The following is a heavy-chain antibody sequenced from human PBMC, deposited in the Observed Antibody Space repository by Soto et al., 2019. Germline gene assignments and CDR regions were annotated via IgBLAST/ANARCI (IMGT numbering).Heavy chain of an antibody. Sequence: PSETLSLTCAVSGYSISSGYYWGWIRQPPGXGLEWIGSIYHSGSTYYNPSLKSRVTISVDTSKNQFSLKLSSVTAADTAVYYCARADRKLRFLEWLFPTPFDYWGQGTLVTVSS. CDR3: ARADRKLRFLEWLFPTPFDY. CDR2: IYHSGST. V-gene: IGHV4-38-2*01. J-gene: IGHJ4*02. CDR1: GYSISSGYY. D-gene: IGHD3-3*01.